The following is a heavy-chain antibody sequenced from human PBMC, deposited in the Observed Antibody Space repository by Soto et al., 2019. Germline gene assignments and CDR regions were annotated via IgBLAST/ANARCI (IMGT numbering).Heavy chain of an antibody. D-gene: IGHD4-4*01. V-gene: IGHV3-30*03. Sequence: GGSLRLSCAASGFTFSSYGMHWVRQAPGKGLEWVAVISYDGSNKYYADSVKGRFAISRDNSKNTLYLQMNSLRAEDTAVYYCARDGYSNYYSYYGMDVWGQGTTVTVS. J-gene: IGHJ6*02. CDR1: GFTFSSYG. CDR2: ISYDGSNK. CDR3: ARDGYSNYYSYYGMDV.